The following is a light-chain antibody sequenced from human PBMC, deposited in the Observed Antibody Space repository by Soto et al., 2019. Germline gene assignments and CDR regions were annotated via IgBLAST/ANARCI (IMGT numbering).Light chain of an antibody. CDR3: QQRSNWSYT. V-gene: IGKV3-11*01. J-gene: IGKJ2*01. CDR2: DAS. CDR1: QSVSSY. Sequence: EIVLTQSPATLSLSPVERATLSCRASQSVSSYLAWYQQKPGQAPRLLIYDASNRATGIPARFSGSGSGTDFTLTISSLEPEDFAVYYCQQRSNWSYTFGQGTKLEIK.